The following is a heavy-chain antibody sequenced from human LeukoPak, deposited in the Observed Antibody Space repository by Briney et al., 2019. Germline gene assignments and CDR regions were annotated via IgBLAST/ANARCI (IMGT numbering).Heavy chain of an antibody. V-gene: IGHV1-69*05. D-gene: IGHD1-7*01. J-gene: IGHJ5*02. CDR3: ARDQLELRGNWFDP. CDR2: IIPIFGTA. Sequence: ASVKVSCKASGGTFSSYAISWVRQAPGQGLGWMGGIIPIFGTADYAQKFQGRVTITTDESTSTAYMELSSLRSEDTAVYYCARDQLELRGNWFDPWGQGTLVTVSS. CDR1: GGTFSSYA.